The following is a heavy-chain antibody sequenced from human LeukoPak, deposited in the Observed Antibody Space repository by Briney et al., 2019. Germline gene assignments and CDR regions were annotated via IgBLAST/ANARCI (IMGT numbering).Heavy chain of an antibody. J-gene: IGHJ3*02. Sequence: ASVKVSCKASGYTFTGYYMHWVRQAPGQGLEWMGWINPNSGGTNYAQKFQGRVTMTRDTSISTAYMELSRLRSDDTAVYYCAREPSRSRWQNNGWHAFDIWGQGTMVTVSS. V-gene: IGHV1-2*02. CDR3: AREPSRSRWQNNGWHAFDI. D-gene: IGHD6-13*01. CDR1: GYTFTGYY. CDR2: INPNSGGT.